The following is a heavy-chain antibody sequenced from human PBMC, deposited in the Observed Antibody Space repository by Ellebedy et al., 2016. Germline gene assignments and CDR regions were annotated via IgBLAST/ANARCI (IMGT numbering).Heavy chain of an antibody. Sequence: ASVKVSCKGSGYSFTSYWIAWVRQMPGKGLEWMGIIYPVDSDTRYSPSFQGQVTISADKSISTAYLQWSSLKASDTALYYCARHQPDGAESDYFDYWGQGTLVTVSS. CDR3: ARHQPDGAESDYFDY. CDR1: GYSFTSYW. V-gene: IGHV5-51*01. CDR2: IYPVDSDT. D-gene: IGHD3-10*01. J-gene: IGHJ4*02.